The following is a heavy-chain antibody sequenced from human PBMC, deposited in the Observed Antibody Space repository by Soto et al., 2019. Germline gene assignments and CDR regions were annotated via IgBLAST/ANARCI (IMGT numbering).Heavy chain of an antibody. CDR1: GGYVISGLYY. CDR3: AREYTYFESSGYYRQFDS. J-gene: IGHJ4*02. Sequence: SETLSLTCTVSGGYVISGLYYWTWHRQTPGKGLDWIGRIYYSGSADYKSSLKSRLTISLDASKNQFSLRLESVTAADTAIYYCAREYTYFESSGYYRQFDSWGPGTLVTVSS. CDR2: IYYSGSA. V-gene: IGHV4-61*01. D-gene: IGHD3-22*01.